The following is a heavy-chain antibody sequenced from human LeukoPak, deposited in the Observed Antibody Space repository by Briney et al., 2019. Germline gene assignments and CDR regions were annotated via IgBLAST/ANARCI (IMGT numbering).Heavy chain of an antibody. V-gene: IGHV3-30*03. CDR2: IAYDGSRK. Sequence: GGSLRLPCAVSGFAFSGYGMHWVRQAPGKGLEWVTGIAYDGSRKHYADSVRGRFTISRDNSRNTMDLQMNSLRVEDTAVYQCTRYDFSRFYPWGQGTLVIVSS. CDR1: GFAFSGYG. J-gene: IGHJ5*02. CDR3: TRYDFSRFYP. D-gene: IGHD3-3*01.